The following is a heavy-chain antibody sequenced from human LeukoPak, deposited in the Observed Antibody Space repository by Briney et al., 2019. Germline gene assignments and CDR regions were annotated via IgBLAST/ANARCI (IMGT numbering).Heavy chain of an antibody. CDR3: AKDFWSQGGYFDY. Sequence: GGSLRLSCAASGFTFSSYGMHWVRQAPGKGLEWVAVISYDGSNKYYADSVKGRFTISRDNSKNTLYLQMNSLRAEDTAVYYCAKDFWSQGGYFDYWGQGTLVTVSS. J-gene: IGHJ4*02. D-gene: IGHD3-3*01. V-gene: IGHV3-30*18. CDR1: GFTFSSYG. CDR2: ISYDGSNK.